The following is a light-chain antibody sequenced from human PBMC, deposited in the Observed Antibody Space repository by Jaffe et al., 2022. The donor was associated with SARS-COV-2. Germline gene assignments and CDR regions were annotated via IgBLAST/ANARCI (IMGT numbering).Light chain of an antibody. J-gene: IGKJ3*01. CDR1: QSVSSNY. Sequence: EIVLTQSPGTLSLSPGERATLSCRASQSVSSNYLAWYQQKPGQAPRLLIYGASSRATGIPDRFSGGGSGTDFTLTISRLEPEDCAVYYCQQYSDSPFTFGPGTKVDI. V-gene: IGKV3-20*01. CDR3: QQYSDSPFT. CDR2: GAS.